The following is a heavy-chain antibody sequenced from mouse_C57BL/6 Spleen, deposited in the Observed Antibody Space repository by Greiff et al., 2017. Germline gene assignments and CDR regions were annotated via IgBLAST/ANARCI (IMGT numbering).Heavy chain of an antibody. D-gene: IGHD2-5*01. J-gene: IGHJ4*01. CDR2: ISSGGSYT. V-gene: IGHV5-6*01. CDR1: GFTFSSYG. CDR3: ARHAYYSNYDAMDD. Sequence: EVKLVESGGDLVKPGGSLKLSCAASGFTFSSYGMSWVRQTPDKRLEWVATISSGGSYTYYPDSVKGRFTISRDNAKNTLYLQMSSLKSEDTAMYYCARHAYYSNYDAMDDWGQGTSVTVSS.